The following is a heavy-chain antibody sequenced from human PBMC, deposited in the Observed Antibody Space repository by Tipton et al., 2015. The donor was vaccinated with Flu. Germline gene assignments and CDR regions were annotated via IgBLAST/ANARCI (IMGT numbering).Heavy chain of an antibody. D-gene: IGHD2-8*02. V-gene: IGHV4-4*08. CDR2: FHTSGST. J-gene: IGHJ5*02. CDR3: AREGGYSTGFSRIDT. Sequence: LRLSCVVYGGSFSGDYCSWIRQPPGKGLEWIGHFHTSGSTNYNPSLRSRVTVSVDTSKNQFSLKPSSVTAADTAVYYCAREGGYSTGFSRIDTWGQGTLVIVSS. CDR1: GGSFSGDY.